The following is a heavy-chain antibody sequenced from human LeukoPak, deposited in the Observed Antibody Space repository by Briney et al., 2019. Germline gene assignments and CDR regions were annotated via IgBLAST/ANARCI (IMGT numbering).Heavy chain of an antibody. Sequence: GGSLRLSCAASGFTVNNNYMTWVRQAPGKGLEWVSLIYSGGSTYYADSVKGRFTISRDNSKNMLYLQMNSLRAEDTAVYYCARTDYGILTGYSHFDYWGQGTLVTVSS. V-gene: IGHV3-66*01. CDR3: ARTDYGILTGYSHFDY. D-gene: IGHD3-9*01. J-gene: IGHJ4*02. CDR2: IYSGGST. CDR1: GFTVNNNY.